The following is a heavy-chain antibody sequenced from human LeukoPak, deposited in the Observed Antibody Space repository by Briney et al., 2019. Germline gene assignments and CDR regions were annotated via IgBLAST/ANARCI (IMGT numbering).Heavy chain of an antibody. CDR3: ARDDGYSYDWFDP. Sequence: PGGSLRLSCAASGFTFSSYSMNWVRQAPGKGLEWVSYISSSSSTIYYADSVKGRFTISRDNAKNSLYLQMNSLRVEDTAVYYCARDDGYSYDWFDPWGQGTLVTVSS. V-gene: IGHV3-48*01. D-gene: IGHD5-18*01. CDR2: ISSSSSTI. CDR1: GFTFSSYS. J-gene: IGHJ5*02.